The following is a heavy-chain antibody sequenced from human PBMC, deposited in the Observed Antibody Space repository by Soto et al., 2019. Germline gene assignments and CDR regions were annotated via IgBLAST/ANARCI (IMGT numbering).Heavy chain of an antibody. CDR3: ARIGRIQLWLPFDY. CDR1: GGTFSSYA. Sequence: ASVKVSCKASGGTFSSYAISWVRQAPGQGLEWMGGIIPIFGTANYAQKFQVRVTITADESTSTAYMELSSLRSEDTAVYYCARIGRIQLWLPFDYWGQGTLVTVSP. J-gene: IGHJ4*02. V-gene: IGHV1-69*13. CDR2: IIPIFGTA. D-gene: IGHD5-18*01.